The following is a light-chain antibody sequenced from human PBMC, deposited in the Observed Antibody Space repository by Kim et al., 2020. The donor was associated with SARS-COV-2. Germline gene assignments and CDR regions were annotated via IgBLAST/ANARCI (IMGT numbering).Light chain of an antibody. V-gene: IGKV3-15*01. CDR3: QQYNNWPRS. Sequence: TRSVSPGERATLSCRAGQSVSSDLAWYQQRPGQAPRFLIYGASTGATGIPARFSGSGSGTEFTLTISSLQSEDFAVYYCQQYNNWPRSVGQGTKLEI. CDR2: GAS. CDR1: QSVSSD. J-gene: IGKJ2*03.